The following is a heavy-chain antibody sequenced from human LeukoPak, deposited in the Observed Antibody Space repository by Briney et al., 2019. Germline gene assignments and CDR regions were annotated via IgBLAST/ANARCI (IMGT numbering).Heavy chain of an antibody. J-gene: IGHJ4*02. CDR1: GDSITSGGYY. CDR3: ARDVLR. CDR2: IYKTGST. V-gene: IGHV4-31*03. Sequence: SQTLSLTCTVSGDSITSGGYYWSWIRQRPGKGLEWIGYIYKTGSTYYNPSLKSRVTMSVDTSRNQFSLKVNSVTAADTAVYYCARDVLRWGQGTLVTAPS.